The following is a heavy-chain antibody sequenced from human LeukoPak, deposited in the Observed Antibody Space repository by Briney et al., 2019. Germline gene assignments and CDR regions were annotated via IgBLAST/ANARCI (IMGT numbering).Heavy chain of an antibody. CDR1: XXTXSNAX. CDR3: TAVDFDY. D-gene: IGHD4-23*01. J-gene: IGHJ4*02. V-gene: IGHV3-15*01. Sequence: SXXTXSNAXXXXXRQAPGKXXXWVGRIKSKTDGGTTDYAAPVKGRFTISRDDSKNTLYLQMSSLKTEDTAVYYCTAVDFDYWGQGTLVTVSP. CDR2: IKSKTDGGTT.